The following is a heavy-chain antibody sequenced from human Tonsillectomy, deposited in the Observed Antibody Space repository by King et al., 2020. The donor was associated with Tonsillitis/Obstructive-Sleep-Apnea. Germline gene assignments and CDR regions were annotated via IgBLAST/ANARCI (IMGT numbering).Heavy chain of an antibody. CDR3: ARTRYNWNDRDYYYYMDV. CDR2: INHSGST. CDR1: GGSFSGYY. D-gene: IGHD1-1*01. V-gene: IGHV4-34*01. J-gene: IGHJ6*03. Sequence: QVQLQQWGEGLLKPSETLSLTCAVYGGSFSGYYWSWIRQPPGKGLEWIGEINHSGSTNYNPSLKSRVTISVDTSKNQFSLKLSSVTAADTAVYYCARTRYNWNDRDYYYYMDVWGKGTTVTVSS.